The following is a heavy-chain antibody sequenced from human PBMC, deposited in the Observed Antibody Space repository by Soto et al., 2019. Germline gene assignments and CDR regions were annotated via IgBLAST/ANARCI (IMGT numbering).Heavy chain of an antibody. Sequence: ASVKGSCKAAGYTFTSYDINWVRQATGQGLEWMGWMNPNSGNTGYAQKFQGRVTMTRNTSISTAYMELSSLRSEDTAVYYCARVLVYGSGPNLFAPCGQGTLGIVSS. V-gene: IGHV1-8*01. CDR2: MNPNSGNT. CDR3: ARVLVYGSGPNLFAP. J-gene: IGHJ1*01. CDR1: GYTFTSYD. D-gene: IGHD3-10*01.